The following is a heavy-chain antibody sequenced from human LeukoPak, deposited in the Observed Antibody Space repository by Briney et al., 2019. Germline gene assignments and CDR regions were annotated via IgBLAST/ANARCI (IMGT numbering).Heavy chain of an antibody. CDR3: AKGEYYYDSSGFPY. Sequence: GGSLRLSCAASGFTFSDYYMSWIRQAPGKGLEWVSYISSSGSTIYYADSVKGRFTISRDNAKNSLYLQMNSLRAEDTALYYCAKGEYYYDSSGFPYWGQGTLVTVSS. J-gene: IGHJ4*02. CDR1: GFTFSDYY. V-gene: IGHV3-11*01. D-gene: IGHD3-22*01. CDR2: ISSSGSTI.